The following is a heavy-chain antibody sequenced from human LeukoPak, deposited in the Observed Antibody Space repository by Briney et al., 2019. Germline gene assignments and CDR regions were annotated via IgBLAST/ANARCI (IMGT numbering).Heavy chain of an antibody. D-gene: IGHD3-3*01. Sequence: SETLSLTCTVSGGSISSYYWSWIRQPPGKGLEWIGYIYYSGSTNYNPSLKSRVTISVDTSKNQFSLKLSSVTAADTAVYYCARASLDFWSGYPLPFDYWGQGTLVTVSS. CDR1: GGSISSYY. CDR2: IYYSGST. J-gene: IGHJ4*02. V-gene: IGHV4-59*01. CDR3: ARASLDFWSGYPLPFDY.